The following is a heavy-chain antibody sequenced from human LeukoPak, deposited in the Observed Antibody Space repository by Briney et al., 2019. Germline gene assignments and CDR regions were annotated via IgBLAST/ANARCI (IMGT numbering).Heavy chain of an antibody. D-gene: IGHD4-23*01. CDR1: GGSISTGGYY. J-gene: IGHJ4*02. CDR2: ISYSGST. V-gene: IGHV4-31*03. CDR3: ARAGPYGGNPRFDY. Sequence: PSETLSLTCTVSGGSISTGGYYWSWLRQYSGKGLEWIGYISYSGSTYYNPSLKSRATISVDTSKNQFSLQLSSVTAADMAVYYCARAGPYGGNPRFDYWGQGTLVTVSS.